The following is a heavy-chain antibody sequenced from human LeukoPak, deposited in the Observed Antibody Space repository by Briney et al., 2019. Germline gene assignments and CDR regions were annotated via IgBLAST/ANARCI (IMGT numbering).Heavy chain of an antibody. CDR1: GFTFSSYS. CDR3: ARDPARYYDGSDYHQFDF. V-gene: IGHV3-21*01. Sequence: GGSLRLSCATSGFTFSSYSMNWVRQAPGKGLEWVSSISSSSSYIYYADSVKGRFIISRDTAKNSLYLQMNSLRAEDTALYYCARDPARYYDGSDYHQFDFWGQGTLVTVSS. D-gene: IGHD3-22*01. J-gene: IGHJ4*02. CDR2: ISSSSSYI.